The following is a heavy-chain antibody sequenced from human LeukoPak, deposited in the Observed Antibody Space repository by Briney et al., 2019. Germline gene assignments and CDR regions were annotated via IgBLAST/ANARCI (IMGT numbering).Heavy chain of an antibody. CDR3: ARATYSSGWGTSDY. V-gene: IGHV4-59*01. CDR1: GGSISSYY. J-gene: IGHJ4*02. D-gene: IGHD6-19*01. Sequence: SETLSLTCTVSGGSISSYYWSWIRQPPGKGLEWIGYIYYSGSTNYNPSLKSRVTISVDTSQNQFSLKLSSVTAADTAVYYCARATYSSGWGTSDYWGQGTLVTVSS. CDR2: IYYSGST.